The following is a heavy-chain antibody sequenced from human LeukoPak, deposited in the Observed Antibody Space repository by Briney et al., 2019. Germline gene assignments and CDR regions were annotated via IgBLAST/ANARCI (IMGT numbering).Heavy chain of an antibody. CDR2: IYYSGST. V-gene: IGHV4-59*08. Sequence: SETLSLTCTVPGGSISSYYWSWIRQPPGKGLEWIGYIYYSGSTNYNPSLKSRVTISVDTSKNQFSLKLSSVTAADTAVYYCARHGNYDSSGYYSAFDYWGQGTLVTVSS. D-gene: IGHD3-22*01. J-gene: IGHJ4*02. CDR3: ARHGNYDSSGYYSAFDY. CDR1: GGSISSYY.